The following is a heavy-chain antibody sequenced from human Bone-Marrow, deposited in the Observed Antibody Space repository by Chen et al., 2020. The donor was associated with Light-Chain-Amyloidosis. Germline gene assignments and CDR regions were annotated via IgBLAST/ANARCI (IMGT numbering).Heavy chain of an antibody. CDR2: INQDGSVR. CDR1: GIPFSGTW. D-gene: IGHD1-26*01. J-gene: IGHJ4*02. CDR3: ATDRGAGAADY. Sequence: EVQLVESGGGLVQPGGSLRLSCVASGIPFSGTWMSWVRQAPGKGLEWVANINQDGSVRNHVDSVKGRFTISRDNAKNSLYLQMDGLGADDTAVYFCATDRGAGAADYWGQGTLVTVSS. V-gene: IGHV3-7*01.